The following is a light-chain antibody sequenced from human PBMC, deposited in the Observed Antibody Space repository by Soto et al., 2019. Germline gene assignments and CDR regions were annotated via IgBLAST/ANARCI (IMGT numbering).Light chain of an antibody. CDR2: SAS. J-gene: IGKJ3*01. V-gene: IGKV3-20*01. Sequence: EIVLTQSPGTLSLSPGERATLSCRASQSVSGNSLAWYQQKPGQAPRLLIYSASHRATDIPDRFSGSGSETDFTLAISSLEPEDFAVYYCRQYGTSPQTFGPGTKVDI. CDR1: QSVSGNS. CDR3: RQYGTSPQT.